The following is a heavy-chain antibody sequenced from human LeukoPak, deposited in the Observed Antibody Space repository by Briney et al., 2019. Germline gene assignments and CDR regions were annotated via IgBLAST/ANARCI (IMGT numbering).Heavy chain of an antibody. CDR2: IDHSDST. Sequence: SETLSLTCAVYGGSLYGWSFSSFYWSWIRQPPGKGLEWIGEIDHSDSTNCNPSLKSRVTLSIDTSKNQFSLKLTSVTAADTAVYYCARVAYGSGWYNWFDPWGQGTLVTVSS. J-gene: IGHJ5*02. CDR1: GGSLYGWSFSSFY. V-gene: IGHV4-34*01. CDR3: ARVAYGSGWYNWFDP. D-gene: IGHD6-19*01.